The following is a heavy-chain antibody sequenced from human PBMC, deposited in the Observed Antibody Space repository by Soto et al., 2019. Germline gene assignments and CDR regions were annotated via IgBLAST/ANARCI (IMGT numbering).Heavy chain of an antibody. V-gene: IGHV1-69*06. CDR3: ARVRSGSYYKRAFDI. J-gene: IGHJ3*02. CDR1: GGTFSSYA. CDR2: VIPIFGTA. Sequence: SVKVSCKASGGTFSSYAISWVRQAPGQGLEWMGGVIPIFGTANYAQKFQGRVTITADKSTSTAYMELSSLRSEDTAVYYCARVRSGSYYKRAFDIWGQGTMVTVSS. D-gene: IGHD1-26*01.